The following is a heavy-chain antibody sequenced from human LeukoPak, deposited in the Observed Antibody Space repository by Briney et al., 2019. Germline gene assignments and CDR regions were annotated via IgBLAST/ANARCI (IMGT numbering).Heavy chain of an antibody. CDR3: ARLAYSGPYFWYFDL. J-gene: IGHJ2*01. Sequence: SETLSLTCTVSGGSISSSSYYWGWIRQPPGKGLEWIGRIYTSGSTNYNPSLKSRVTISVDTSKNQFSLKLSSVTAADTAVYYCARLAYSGPYFWYFDLWARGTLVTVSS. D-gene: IGHD5-12*01. CDR1: GGSISSSSYY. V-gene: IGHV4-39*07. CDR2: IYTSGST.